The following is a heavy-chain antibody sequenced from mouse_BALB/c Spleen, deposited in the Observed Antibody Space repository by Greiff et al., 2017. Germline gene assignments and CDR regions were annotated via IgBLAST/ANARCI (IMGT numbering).Heavy chain of an antibody. J-gene: IGHJ4*01. CDR2: IDPANGNT. Sequence: EVQLQQSGAELVKPGASVKLSCTASGFNIKDTYMHWVKQRPEQGLEWIGRIDPANGNTKYDPKFQGKATITADTSPNTAYLQLSSLTSEDTAVYYCADGSSYAMDYWGQGTSVTVSS. D-gene: IGHD1-1*01. CDR1: GFNIKDTY. CDR3: ADGSSYAMDY. V-gene: IGHV14-3*02.